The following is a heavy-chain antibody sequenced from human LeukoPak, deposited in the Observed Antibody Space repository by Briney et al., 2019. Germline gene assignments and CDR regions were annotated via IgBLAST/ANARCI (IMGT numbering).Heavy chain of an antibody. CDR1: GYTFSSYW. CDR3: ARRTSPWQPTLDY. D-gene: IGHD1/OR15-1a*01. CDR2: ISPGGSDV. Sequence: PGESLKISCRGSGYTFSSYWIAWVRQVPGKGLEWMGIISPGGSDVRYSPSFQGQVTISVDNSISTAYLQWNSLKASDTTIFYCARRTSPWQPTLDYWGQGTLVTVSS. V-gene: IGHV5-51*01. J-gene: IGHJ4*02.